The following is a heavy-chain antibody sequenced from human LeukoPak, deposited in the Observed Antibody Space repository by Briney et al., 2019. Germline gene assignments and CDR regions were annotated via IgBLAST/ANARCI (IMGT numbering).Heavy chain of an antibody. J-gene: IGHJ6*02. Sequence: GGSLRLSCAASGFTFSSYGMHWARQAPGKGLEWVAVIWYDGSNKYYADSVKGRFTISRDNSKNTLYLQMNSLRAEDTAVYYCARWSGGYDLDYYGMDVWGQGTTVTVSS. CDR3: ARWSGGYDLDYYGMDV. CDR2: IWYDGSNK. D-gene: IGHD5-12*01. CDR1: GFTFSSYG. V-gene: IGHV3-33*01.